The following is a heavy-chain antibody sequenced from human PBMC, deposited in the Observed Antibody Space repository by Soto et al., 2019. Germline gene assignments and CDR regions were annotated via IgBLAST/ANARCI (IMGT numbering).Heavy chain of an antibody. Sequence: PSETLSLTCTVSGDSISSNNNYWSWIRQPPGEGLEWIGLISYSGTTSYNPSLKSRVSISLDTSKNQFSLKLSSVTAADTAVYYCARTYDGSGPNSGGYGFDIWGQGTMVTVSS. CDR3: ARTYDGSGPNSGGYGFDI. CDR1: GDSISSNNNY. D-gene: IGHD3-22*01. V-gene: IGHV4-61*01. J-gene: IGHJ3*02. CDR2: ISYSGTT.